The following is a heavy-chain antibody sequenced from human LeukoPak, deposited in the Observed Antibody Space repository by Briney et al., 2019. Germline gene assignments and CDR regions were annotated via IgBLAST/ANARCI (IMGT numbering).Heavy chain of an antibody. J-gene: IGHJ4*02. CDR3: AKGLQLLSFDY. CDR1: GFTFSSYG. CDR2: ISGSGGST. Sequence: GGSLRLSCAASGFTFSSYGMHWVRQAPGKGLEWVSGISGSGGSTDYADSVKGRFTISRDNSKNTLYLQMNSLRAEDTAVYYCAKGLQLLSFDYWGQGTLVTVSS. D-gene: IGHD4-11*01. V-gene: IGHV3-23*01.